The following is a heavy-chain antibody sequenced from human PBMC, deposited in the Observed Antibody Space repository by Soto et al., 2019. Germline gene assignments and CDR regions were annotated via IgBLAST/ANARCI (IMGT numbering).Heavy chain of an antibody. V-gene: IGHV1-69*02. D-gene: IGHD4-17*01. Sequence: QVQLVQSGAEVKKPGSSVKVSCKASGGTFSSYTISWVRQAPGQGLEWMGRIIPILGIANYAQKFQGRVTITADKSTSTAYMELSSLRSEDTAVYYCASSRWGDYGEDYWGQGTLVTVSS. CDR2: IIPILGIA. J-gene: IGHJ4*02. CDR3: ASSRWGDYGEDY. CDR1: GGTFSSYT.